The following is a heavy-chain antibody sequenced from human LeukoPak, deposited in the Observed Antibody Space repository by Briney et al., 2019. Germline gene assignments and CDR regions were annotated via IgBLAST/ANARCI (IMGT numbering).Heavy chain of an antibody. D-gene: IGHD3/OR15-3a*01. V-gene: IGHV2-5*02. J-gene: IGHJ4*02. CDR2: VYWDDDK. CDR1: GFSVTTIGVG. Sequence: SGPTLVNPTETLTLTCTLSGFSVTTIGVGVGCIRQPPGKALEWLALVYWDDDKRYSPSLKNRLTIAKDTATNQEVLTKPNMDPMDPATYFCAHRRTGGGYFAYWGQGTLVTVSS. CDR3: AHRRTGGGYFAY.